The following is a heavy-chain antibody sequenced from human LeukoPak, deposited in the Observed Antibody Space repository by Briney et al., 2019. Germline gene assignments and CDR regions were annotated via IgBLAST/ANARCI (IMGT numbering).Heavy chain of an antibody. V-gene: IGHV3-21*01. CDR3: ARVSYYPHDAFDI. CDR2: ITATSLHI. J-gene: IGHJ3*02. D-gene: IGHD2-8*01. CDR1: GVTFSGYS. Sequence: GGSLRLSCAASGVTFSGYSMNWVRQAPGKGLEWVSAITATSLHIYYADSVKGRFTISRDNAKNSLYLQMNSLRAEDTALYYCARVSYYPHDAFDIWGQGTMVTVSS.